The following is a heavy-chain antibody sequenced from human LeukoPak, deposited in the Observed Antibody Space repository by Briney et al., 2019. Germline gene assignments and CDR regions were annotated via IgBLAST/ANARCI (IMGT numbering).Heavy chain of an antibody. Sequence: ASVKVSCKASGYTFTYRYLHWVRQAPGQGLEWMGLINPTGGSTGYAQNFQGRVTMTRDTSISTAYMELSYLRSEDTAVYYCARESGFYASGSRYWGQGTLVTVSS. CDR2: INPTGGST. CDR1: GYTFTYRY. CDR3: ARESGFYASGSRY. V-gene: IGHV1-46*01. D-gene: IGHD3-10*01. J-gene: IGHJ4*02.